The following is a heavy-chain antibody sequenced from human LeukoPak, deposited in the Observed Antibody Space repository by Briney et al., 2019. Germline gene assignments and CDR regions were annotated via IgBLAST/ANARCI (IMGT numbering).Heavy chain of an antibody. Sequence: ASVKVSCKASGYTFTSYDINWVRQATGQGLEWMGWMNPNRGNTGYAQKFQGRVTMTRNTSISTAYMELSSLRSEDTAVYYCARDMGRVYLPLGFDPWGQGTLVTVSS. D-gene: IGHD2-8*01. CDR2: MNPNRGNT. CDR3: ARDMGRVYLPLGFDP. CDR1: GYTFTSYD. V-gene: IGHV1-8*01. J-gene: IGHJ5*02.